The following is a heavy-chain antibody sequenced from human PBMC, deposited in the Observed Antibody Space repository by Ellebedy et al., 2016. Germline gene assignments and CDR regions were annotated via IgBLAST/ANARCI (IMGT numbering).Heavy chain of an antibody. CDR2: IYYSGST. D-gene: IGHD5-18*01. V-gene: IGHV4-39*01. CDR1: GGYIRSSYY. Sequence: SETLSLTCTVSGGYIRSSYYWGWIRQPPGKGLEWIGSIYYSGSTYYSPSLKSRVTIFVDTSKNQFSLKLSSVTAADTAVYYCARHPDTAMVSFDYWGQGTLVTVSS. J-gene: IGHJ4*02. CDR3: ARHPDTAMVSFDY.